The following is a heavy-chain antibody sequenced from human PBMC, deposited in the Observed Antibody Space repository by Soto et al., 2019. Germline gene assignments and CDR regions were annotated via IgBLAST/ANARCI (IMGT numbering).Heavy chain of an antibody. D-gene: IGHD2-8*01. CDR2: ISSSGGST. CDR3: AKFFRVSWSRFDY. Sequence: GGSLRLSCAASGFTFSSYSMNWVRQAPGKGLEWVSSISSSGGSTYYADSVKGRFTISRDNSKNTLYLQMNSLRAEDTAVYYCAKFFRVSWSRFDYWGQGTLVTVSS. J-gene: IGHJ4*02. V-gene: IGHV3-23*01. CDR1: GFTFSSYS.